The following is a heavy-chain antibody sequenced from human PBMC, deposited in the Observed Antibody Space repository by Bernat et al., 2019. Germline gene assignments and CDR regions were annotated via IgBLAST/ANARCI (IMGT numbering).Heavy chain of an antibody. J-gene: IGHJ4*02. CDR2: IKGDGSEK. Sequence: DVQLVESGGGLVQPGGSLRVSCAASGFIFSYYWMSWVRQAPGKGLEWVANIKGDGSEKYYVDSVKVRFTISRDNANNSLYLQMNNLTVEDTAVYYCAGFPYDSRGDPNYWGQGTLVTVSS. CDR1: GFIFSYYW. CDR3: AGFPYDSRGDPNY. D-gene: IGHD3-22*01. V-gene: IGHV3-7*03.